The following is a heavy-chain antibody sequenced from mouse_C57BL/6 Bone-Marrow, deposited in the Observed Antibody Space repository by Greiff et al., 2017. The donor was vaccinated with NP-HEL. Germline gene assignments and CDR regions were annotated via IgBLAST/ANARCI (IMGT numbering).Heavy chain of an antibody. CDR1: GFTFSDYY. CDR3: ARRYYDYSFDY. D-gene: IGHD2-4*01. Sequence: EVKLMESGGGLVQPGGSLKLSCAASGFTFSDYYMYWVRQTPEKRLEWVAYISNGGGSTYYPDTVKGRFTISRDNAKNTLYLQMSRLKSEDTAMYYCARRYYDYSFDYWGQGTTLTVSS. V-gene: IGHV5-12*01. J-gene: IGHJ2*01. CDR2: ISNGGGST.